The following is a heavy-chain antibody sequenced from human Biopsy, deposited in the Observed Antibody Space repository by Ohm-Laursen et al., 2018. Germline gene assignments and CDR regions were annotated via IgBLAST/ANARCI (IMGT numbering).Heavy chain of an antibody. J-gene: IGHJ4*02. D-gene: IGHD3-22*01. V-gene: IGHV1-46*01. CDR1: GYTFTNYY. CDR2: INPSGSDA. CDR3: ATGYYYDSSGSYPSFDH. Sequence: ASVKVSCKASGYTFTNYYMHWVRQAPGQGLEWMGIINPSGSDATYAQKFQGRVTMTRDTSTSTAYMDLRSLRSDDTAVYYCATGYYYDSSGSYPSFDHWGPGTLATVSS.